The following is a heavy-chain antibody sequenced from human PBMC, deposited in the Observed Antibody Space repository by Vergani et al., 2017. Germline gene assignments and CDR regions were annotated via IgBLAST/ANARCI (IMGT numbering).Heavy chain of an antibody. Sequence: QVQVVQSGAEVKKSGASVKVSCKTSGYTFSNYYMHWVRQAPGQGLEWMGIITPSGGHTTYAQKFQGRVTMTRDTSTSTVYMELSSLRSEDTAIYYCARGDYGILTGYRYWGQGTLVTVSA. D-gene: IGHD3-9*01. J-gene: IGHJ4*02. CDR3: ARGDYGILTGYRY. CDR2: ITPSGGHT. CDR1: GYTFSNYY. V-gene: IGHV1-46*03.